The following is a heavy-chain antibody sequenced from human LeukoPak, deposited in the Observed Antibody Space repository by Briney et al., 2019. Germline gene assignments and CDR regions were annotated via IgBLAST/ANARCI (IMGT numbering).Heavy chain of an antibody. V-gene: IGHV1-18*01. CDR2: ISAYNGNT. CDR1: GYTFTSYG. Sequence: DSVKVSCKASGYTFTSYGISWVRQAPGQGLEWMGWISAYNGNTNYAQKLQGRVTMTTDTSTSTAYMELRSLRSDDTAVYYCARVAFWDSSSANYYYYYMDVWGKGTTVTVSS. J-gene: IGHJ6*03. CDR3: ARVAFWDSSSANYYYYYMDV. D-gene: IGHD6-6*01.